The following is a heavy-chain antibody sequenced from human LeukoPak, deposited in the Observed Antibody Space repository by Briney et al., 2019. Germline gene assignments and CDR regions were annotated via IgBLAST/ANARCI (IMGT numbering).Heavy chain of an antibody. CDR2: IYTIGST. Sequence: SETLSLTCSVSGGSISSYYWGWIRQPAGKGLEWIERIYTIGSTNYNPSLKSRVTMSVDTSKNQFSLKLSSVTAADTAVYYCARDKYKYYDILTGFGYYYYYMDVWGKGTTVTISS. J-gene: IGHJ6*03. CDR1: GGSISSYY. V-gene: IGHV4-4*07. CDR3: ARDKYKYYDILTGFGYYYYYMDV. D-gene: IGHD3-9*01.